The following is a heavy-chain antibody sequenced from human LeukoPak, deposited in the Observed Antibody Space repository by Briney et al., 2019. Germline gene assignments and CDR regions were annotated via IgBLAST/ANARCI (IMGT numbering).Heavy chain of an antibody. D-gene: IGHD4-17*01. CDR3: ASHYGEGYYYYYMDV. CDR2: IIPICGTA. V-gene: IGHV1-69*05. CDR1: GGTFSSYA. J-gene: IGHJ6*03. Sequence: SVKVSCKASGGTFSSYAISWVRQAPGQGLEWMGGIIPICGTANYAQKFKGRVTMTTDESTSTAYMELSSLRSEDTAVYYCASHYGEGYYYYYMDVWGKGTTVTVSS.